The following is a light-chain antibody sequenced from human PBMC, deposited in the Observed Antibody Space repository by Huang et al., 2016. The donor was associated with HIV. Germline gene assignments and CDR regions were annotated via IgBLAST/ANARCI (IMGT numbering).Light chain of an antibody. CDR3: QQYYTTPEIT. J-gene: IGKJ5*01. V-gene: IGKV1-NL1*01. CDR1: QGISNS. Sequence: DIQMTQSPSSLSASVGDRVTITCRASQGISNSLAWYQHEPGKAPKLLIYAASRLASGVPSRFSGSGSGTDYTLTISSLQPEDFATYYCQQYYTTPEITFGQGTRL. CDR2: AAS.